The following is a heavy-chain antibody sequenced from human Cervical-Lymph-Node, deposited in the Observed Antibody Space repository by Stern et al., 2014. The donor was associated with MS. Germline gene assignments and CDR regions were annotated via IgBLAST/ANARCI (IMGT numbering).Heavy chain of an antibody. CDR3: AKHACTGAACPFDL. CDR2: VYYSGAT. D-gene: IGHD2-8*02. CDR1: GDSISSYTHY. J-gene: IGHJ4*02. V-gene: IGHV4-39*01. Sequence: QLQLQESGPGLVKPSETLSLTCAVSGDSISSYTHYWAWIRQPPGKGLEWIGSVYYSGATYYNPSLKSPVTISVDTYKNPFSLGLNSVTAADTAVYYCAKHACTGAACPFDLWGQGTLVTVSS.